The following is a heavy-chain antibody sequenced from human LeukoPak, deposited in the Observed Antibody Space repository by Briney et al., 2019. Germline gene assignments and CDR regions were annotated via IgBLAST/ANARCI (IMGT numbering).Heavy chain of an antibody. CDR3: ARHSGPYYYDSSGRYYFDY. CDR2: INHSGST. CDR1: GGSFSGYY. V-gene: IGHV4-34*01. J-gene: IGHJ4*02. D-gene: IGHD3-22*01. Sequence: KASETLSLTCAVYGGSFSGYYWSWIRQPPGKGLEWIGEINHSGSTNYNPSLKSRVTISVDTSKNQFSLRLSSVTAADTAVYYCARHSGPYYYDSSGRYYFDYWGQGTLVTVSS.